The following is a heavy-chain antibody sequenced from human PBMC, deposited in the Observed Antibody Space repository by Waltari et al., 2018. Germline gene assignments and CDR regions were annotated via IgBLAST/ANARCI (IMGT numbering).Heavy chain of an antibody. CDR1: GYSFTSYW. CDR3: ARQLRIAARPGPYYGMDV. CDR2: IYPGDSDT. V-gene: IGHV5-51*01. J-gene: IGHJ6*02. Sequence: EVQLVQSGAEVKKPGESLKISCKGSGYSFTSYWIGWVRQLPGQGLEWMGVIYPGDSDTRYSPSFQGQVTISADKSISTAYLQWSSLKASDTAMYYCARQLRIAARPGPYYGMDVWGQGTTVTVSS. D-gene: IGHD6-6*01.